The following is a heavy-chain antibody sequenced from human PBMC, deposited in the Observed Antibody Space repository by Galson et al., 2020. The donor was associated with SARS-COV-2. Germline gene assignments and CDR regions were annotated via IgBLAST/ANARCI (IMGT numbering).Heavy chain of an antibody. Sequence: ASVKVSCKASGYTFTSYGISWVRQAPGQGLEWMGWISAYNGNTNYAQKLQGRGTMTTDTSTTTAYMELRSLRSDDTAVYYCARGEQRLSWYYYYMDVWGKGTTVTVSS. V-gene: IGHV1-18*01. D-gene: IGHD6-25*01. CDR1: GYTFTSYG. CDR3: ARGEQRLSWYYYYMDV. J-gene: IGHJ6*03. CDR2: ISAYNGNT.